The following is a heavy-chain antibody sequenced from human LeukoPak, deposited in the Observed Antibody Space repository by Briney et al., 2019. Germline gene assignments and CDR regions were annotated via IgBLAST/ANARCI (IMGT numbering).Heavy chain of an antibody. D-gene: IGHD3-22*01. J-gene: IGHJ6*03. V-gene: IGHV4-38-2*02. CDR1: GYSISSGYY. CDR2: IYHSGST. CDR3: ARHISGYYNYYYYYYMDV. Sequence: PSETLSLTCTVSGYSISSGYYWGWIRQPPGKGLEWIGSIYHSGSTYYNPSLKSRVTISVDTSKNQFSLKLSSVTAADTAVYYCARHISGYYNYYYYYYMDVWGKGTTVTVSS.